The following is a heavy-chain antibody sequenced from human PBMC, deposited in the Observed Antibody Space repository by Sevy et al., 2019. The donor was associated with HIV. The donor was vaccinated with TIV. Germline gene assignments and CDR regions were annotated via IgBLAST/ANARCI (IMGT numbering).Heavy chain of an antibody. V-gene: IGHV1-18*01. CDR3: ARDRNNYDSSGYPKGMDV. CDR2: ICAYNDYT. D-gene: IGHD3-22*01. Sequence: ASVKVSCKASGYTFTRYGISWVRQAPGQGLEWMGWICAYNDYTNYVQKLQGRVTMTTDTSTSIAYLELRSLRSDDTAVYYCARDRNNYDSSGYPKGMDVWGQGTTVTVSS. J-gene: IGHJ6*02. CDR1: GYTFTRYG.